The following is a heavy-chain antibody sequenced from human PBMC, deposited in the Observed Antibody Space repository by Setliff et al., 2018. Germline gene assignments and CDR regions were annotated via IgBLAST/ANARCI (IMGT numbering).Heavy chain of an antibody. V-gene: IGHV4-39*01. CDR3: ARTGTYRYFDY. CDR2: TYSGGTT. Sequence: SETLSLTCKVSGDSMNSGVYYWAWIRQPPGKGLEWIGRTYSGGTTYYNSSLKSRVTISVDTSKSQFSLRLNSVTAADTAVYYCARTGTYRYFDYWGRGTLGTVS. J-gene: IGHJ4*02. CDR1: GDSMNSGVYY. D-gene: IGHD1-1*01.